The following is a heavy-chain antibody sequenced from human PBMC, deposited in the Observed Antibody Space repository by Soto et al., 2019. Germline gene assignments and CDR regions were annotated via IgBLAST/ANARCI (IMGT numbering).Heavy chain of an antibody. CDR3: TTDKSY. Sequence: EVQLLESGGGLVKPGGSLRLSCAASGFIVSNAWVNWVRQAPGKGLEWVGRIKGETDGGATDYGTPVEGRFTISRDDSKSTLYLQMNSLNTEDTAVYYCTTDKSYWGQGTLVTVSA. J-gene: IGHJ4*02. CDR2: IKGETDGGAT. CDR1: GFIVSNAW. V-gene: IGHV3-15*07.